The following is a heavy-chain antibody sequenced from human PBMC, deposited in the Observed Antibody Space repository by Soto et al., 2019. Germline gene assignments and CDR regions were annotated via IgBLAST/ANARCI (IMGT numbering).Heavy chain of an antibody. V-gene: IGHV4-30-2*01. CDR2: IYHSGST. Sequence: SETLSLTCAVSCGSISSGGYSWSWIRQPPGKGLEWIGYIYHSGSTYYNPSLKSRVTISVDRSKNQFSLKLSSVTAADTAVYYCARGSYYGAFDIWGQGTMVTVSS. CDR3: ARGSYYGAFDI. J-gene: IGHJ3*02. CDR1: CGSISSGGYS. D-gene: IGHD1-26*01.